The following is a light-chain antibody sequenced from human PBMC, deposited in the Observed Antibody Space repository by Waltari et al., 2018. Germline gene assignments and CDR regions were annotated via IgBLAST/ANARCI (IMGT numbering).Light chain of an antibody. J-gene: IGLJ2*01. Sequence: QSVLTQPPSVSEAPRQRVTISCSGSSSNLGNNDVHWYQQLPGKAPKLLIYYDDLLPSGVSDRFSGSKSGTSASLAISGLQSEDEATYYCAAWDDSLNGVVFGGGTKLTVL. CDR3: AAWDDSLNGVV. CDR2: YDD. V-gene: IGLV1-36*01. CDR1: SSNLGNND.